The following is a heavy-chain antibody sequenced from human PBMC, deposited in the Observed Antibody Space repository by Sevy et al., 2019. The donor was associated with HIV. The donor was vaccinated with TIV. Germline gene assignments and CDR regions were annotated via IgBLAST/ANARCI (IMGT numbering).Heavy chain of an antibody. D-gene: IGHD2-21*01. CDR2: IYYSGST. CDR3: AREVEMATIPDGGYFDY. V-gene: IGHV4-59*13. Sequence: SETLSLTCTVSGGSISSYYWSWIRQPPGKGLEWIGYIYYSGSTNYNPSLKSRVTISVDTSKNQFSLKLSSVTAADTAMYYCAREVEMATIPDGGYFDYWGQGTLVTVSS. CDR1: GGSISSYY. J-gene: IGHJ4*02.